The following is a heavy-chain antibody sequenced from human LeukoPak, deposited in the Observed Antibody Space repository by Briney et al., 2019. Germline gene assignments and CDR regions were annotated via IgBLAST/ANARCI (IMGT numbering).Heavy chain of an antibody. CDR2: IYTSGST. J-gene: IGHJ6*02. V-gene: IGHV4-4*09. CDR3: ARDCSSTSCGTYYYYYGMDV. Sequence: SETLSLTCTVSGGSISSYYWSWIRQPPGKGLEWIGYIYTSGSTNYNPSLKSRVTISVDTFKNQFSLKLSSVTAADTAVYYCARDCSSTSCGTYYYYYGMDVWGQGTTVTVSS. CDR1: GGSISSYY. D-gene: IGHD2-2*01.